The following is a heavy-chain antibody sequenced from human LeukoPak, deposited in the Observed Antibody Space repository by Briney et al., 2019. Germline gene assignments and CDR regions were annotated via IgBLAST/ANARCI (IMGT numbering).Heavy chain of an antibody. CDR2: IYHSGST. CDR1: GYSISSGYY. V-gene: IGHV4-38-2*02. Sequence: SETLSLTCTVSGYSISSGYYWGWIRQPPGKGLEWIGSIYHSGSTYYNPSLKSRVTISVDTSKNQFSLKLSSVTAADTAVYYCASVKTSLMVRGARWFDPWGQGTLVTVSS. D-gene: IGHD3-10*01. CDR3: ASVKTSLMVRGARWFDP. J-gene: IGHJ5*02.